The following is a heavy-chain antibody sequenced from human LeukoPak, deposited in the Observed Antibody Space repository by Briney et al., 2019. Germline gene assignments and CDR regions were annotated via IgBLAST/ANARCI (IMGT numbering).Heavy chain of an antibody. Sequence: PGGSLRLSCAASGFTFSSYAMSWVRQAPGKGLEWVSAISGSGSSTYYADSVKGRFTIPRDNSKNTLYLQMNSLRAEDTAVYYCAKDALAAAGIYYFDYWGQGTLVTVSS. J-gene: IGHJ4*02. V-gene: IGHV3-23*01. CDR2: ISGSGSST. D-gene: IGHD6-13*01. CDR3: AKDALAAAGIYYFDY. CDR1: GFTFSSYA.